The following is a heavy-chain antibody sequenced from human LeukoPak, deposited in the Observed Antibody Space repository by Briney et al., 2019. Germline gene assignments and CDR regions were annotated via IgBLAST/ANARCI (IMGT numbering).Heavy chain of an antibody. D-gene: IGHD4-23*01. Sequence: SETLSLTCTVSGGSISSYYWSWIRQPPGKGLEWIGYIYYSRSTNYNPSLKSRVTISVDTSKNQFSLKLSSVTAVDTAVYYCARHPDYGGAFDIWGQGTMVTVSS. J-gene: IGHJ3*02. CDR2: IYYSRST. CDR3: ARHPDYGGAFDI. CDR1: GGSISSYY. V-gene: IGHV4-59*08.